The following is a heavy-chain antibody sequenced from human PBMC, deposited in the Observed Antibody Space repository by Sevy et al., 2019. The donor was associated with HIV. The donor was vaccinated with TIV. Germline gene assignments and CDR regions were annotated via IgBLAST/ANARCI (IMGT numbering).Heavy chain of an antibody. D-gene: IGHD3-9*01. CDR3: ARGDYDILTGYYNYFDY. CDR1: GFTFSSYA. V-gene: IGHV3-30-3*01. Sequence: GGSLRLSCAASGFTFSSYAMHWVRQAPGKGLERVAVISYDGSNKYYADSVKGRFTISRDNSKNTLYLQMNSLRAEDTAVYYCARGDYDILTGYYNYFDYWCQGTLVTVSS. J-gene: IGHJ4*02. CDR2: ISYDGSNK.